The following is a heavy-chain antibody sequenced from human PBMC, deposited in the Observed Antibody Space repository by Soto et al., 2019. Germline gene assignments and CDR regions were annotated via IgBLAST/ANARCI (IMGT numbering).Heavy chain of an antibody. CDR2: IRSSGRSI. Sequence: GGSLRLSCVGSGFTFSSYEMNWVRQAPGKGLEWVSNIRSSGRSINYADSVKGRFTISRDNAKNSLYLQMNSLRAEDTAVYYCTRVRDSNDYWGQGTLVTVSS. J-gene: IGHJ4*02. D-gene: IGHD3-22*01. CDR3: TRVRDSNDY. V-gene: IGHV3-48*03. CDR1: GFTFSSYE.